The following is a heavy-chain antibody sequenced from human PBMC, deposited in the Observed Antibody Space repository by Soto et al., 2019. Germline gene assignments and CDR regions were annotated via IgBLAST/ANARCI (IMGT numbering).Heavy chain of an antibody. V-gene: IGHV3-23*01. CDR2: FSGSGDST. CDR3: AKGLGSFRGAGGGMDV. J-gene: IGHJ6*03. Sequence: GGSLRLSCAASGFTFSTYAMSWVRQAPGKGLEWVSLFSGSGDSTYYADSVKGRFTISRDNSKNTLYLQMNSLRAEDTAVYYCAKGLGSFRGAGGGMDVWGKGTAVTVSS. D-gene: IGHD3-16*01. CDR1: GFTFSTYA.